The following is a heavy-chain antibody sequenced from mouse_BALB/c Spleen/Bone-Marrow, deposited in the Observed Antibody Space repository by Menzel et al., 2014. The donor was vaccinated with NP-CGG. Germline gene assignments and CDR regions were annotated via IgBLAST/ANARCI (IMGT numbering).Heavy chain of an antibody. D-gene: IGHD2-4*01. CDR3: ATMITDWYFDV. V-gene: IGHV14-3*02. CDR1: GFNIKDTY. J-gene: IGHJ1*01. CDR2: IDPANGNT. Sequence: DVQLQESGAELVKPGASVKLSCTASGFNIKDTYMHWVKQRPEQGLEWIGRIDPANGNTKYDPKFQGEATITADTSSNTAYPQLSSLTSEDTAVYYCATMITDWYFDVWGAGTTVTVSS.